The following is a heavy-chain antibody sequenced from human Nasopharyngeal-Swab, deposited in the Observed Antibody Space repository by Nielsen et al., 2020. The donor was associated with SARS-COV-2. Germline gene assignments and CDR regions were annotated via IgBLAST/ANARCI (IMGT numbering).Heavy chain of an antibody. Sequence: GESLKISCAASGFTFSSYDMHWVRQATGKGLEWVSAIGTAGDTYYPGSVKGRFTISRENAKNSLYLQMNSLRAGDTAVYYCARASRPSSGWYRNDAFDIWGQGTMVTVSS. V-gene: IGHV3-13*01. CDR1: GFTFSSYD. CDR3: ARASRPSSGWYRNDAFDI. D-gene: IGHD6-19*01. J-gene: IGHJ3*02. CDR2: IGTAGDT.